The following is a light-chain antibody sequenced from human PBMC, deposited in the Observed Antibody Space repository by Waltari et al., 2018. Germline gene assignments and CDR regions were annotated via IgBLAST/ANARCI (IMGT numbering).Light chain of an antibody. CDR3: QVWHSSTNVI. CDR2: YNT. V-gene: IGLV3-21*04. CDR1: NLGGNS. J-gene: IGLJ2*01. Sequence: SYDLTQQPSVSVAPGETARITCGGDNLGGNSVHWYQQKPGQAPVVIIYYNTDRPSGIPERFSGSNSANTATLIISRVEAGDEADYFCQVWHSSTNVIFGGGTKLTVV.